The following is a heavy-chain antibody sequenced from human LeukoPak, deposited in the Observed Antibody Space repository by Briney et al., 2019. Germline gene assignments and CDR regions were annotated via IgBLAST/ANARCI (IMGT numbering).Heavy chain of an antibody. D-gene: IGHD5-12*01. CDR3: AHVDMEH. V-gene: IGHV4-59*02. CDR2: VTYTGST. Sequence: QSSETLSLTCTVSSGYVSNYYWNWIRQSPEKGLEWIGYVTYTGSTIYSPSLRSRVTISVDASKNQFSLNLSSVTAADTAVYYCAHVDMEHWGQGTLVTVSS. J-gene: IGHJ4*02. CDR1: SGYVSNYY.